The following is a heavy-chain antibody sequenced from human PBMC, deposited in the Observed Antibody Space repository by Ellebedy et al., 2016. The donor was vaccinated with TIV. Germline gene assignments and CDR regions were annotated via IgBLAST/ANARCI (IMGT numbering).Heavy chain of an antibody. Sequence: GGSLRLXXAASGLTFSGDWMTWVRQAPGKRLEWVANINGDGSAIQYADSVEGRFTISRDNAKNSLYLQMNSLRVEDTAVYYCTRNLGHYLLSDWGQGSLVTVSS. J-gene: IGHJ4*02. CDR2: INGDGSAI. V-gene: IGHV3-7*01. CDR3: TRNLGHYLLSD. D-gene: IGHD2-15*01. CDR1: GLTFSGDW.